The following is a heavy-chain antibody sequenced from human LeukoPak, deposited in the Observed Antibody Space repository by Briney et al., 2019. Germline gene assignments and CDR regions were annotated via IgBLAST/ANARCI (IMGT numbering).Heavy chain of an antibody. V-gene: IGHV1-69*13. CDR2: ITPSFGTA. Sequence: SVKVSCKASGYTFTSYYMHRVRQAPGPGLEWMGRITPSFGTANYAQKFEGRVTMTAVESTSTAYMELSSLRSEDTAVYYCARDGPGSFSRCMDVWGQGTTVTVSS. J-gene: IGHJ6*02. CDR1: GYTFTSYY. D-gene: IGHD2-15*01. CDR3: ARDGPGSFSRCMDV.